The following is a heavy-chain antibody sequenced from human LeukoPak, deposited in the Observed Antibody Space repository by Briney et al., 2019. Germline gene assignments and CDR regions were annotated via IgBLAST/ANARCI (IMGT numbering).Heavy chain of an antibody. J-gene: IGHJ3*02. CDR3: AARPGWKYGGGFDI. V-gene: IGHV4-31*03. D-gene: IGHD1-7*01. CDR2: IYYSGST. CDR1: GGSISSGGYY. Sequence: SETLSLTCTVSGGSISSGGYYWSWIRQHPGKGLEWIGYIYYSGSTYYNPSLKSRVTISVDTSKNQFSLKLSSVTAADTAVYYCAARPGWKYGGGFDIWGQGTMVTVSS.